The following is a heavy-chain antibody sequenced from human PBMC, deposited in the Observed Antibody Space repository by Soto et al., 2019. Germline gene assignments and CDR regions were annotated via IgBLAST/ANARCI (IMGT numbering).Heavy chain of an antibody. V-gene: IGHV3-21*01. D-gene: IGHD2-15*01. J-gene: IGHJ5*02. Sequence: GGAPRPSFATPWFPFHSYSMKWVPPAPGEGVGGGSSISSSSSYIYYADSVKGRFTISRDNAKNSLYLQMNSLRAEDTAVYYCARDPVGSCSGGSCYSPSWFDPWGQGTLVTVSS. CDR1: WFPFHSYS. CDR3: ARDPVGSCSGGSCYSPSWFDP. CDR2: ISSSSSYI.